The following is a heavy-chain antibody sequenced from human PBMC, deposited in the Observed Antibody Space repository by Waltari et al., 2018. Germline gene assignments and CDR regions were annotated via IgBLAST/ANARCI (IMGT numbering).Heavy chain of an antibody. V-gene: IGHV3-15*01. D-gene: IGHD3-9*01. J-gene: IGHJ4*02. CDR3: VTPPILAAHGGFDY. Sequence: EVVLAESGGGLVKPGGYVRLSAAASGFSFGDDWPCWVRQIPGTGLEWLGRIKSKENGGPTEYSAAVKDRFVISRDDSEKMLFLEMTNLKIEDTGVYYCVTPPILAAHGGFDYWGQGALVTVSS. CDR1: GFSFGDDW. CDR2: IKSKENGGPT.